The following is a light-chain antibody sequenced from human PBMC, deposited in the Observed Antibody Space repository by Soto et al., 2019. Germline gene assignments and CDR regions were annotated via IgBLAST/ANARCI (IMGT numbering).Light chain of an antibody. V-gene: IGLV4-60*02. CDR1: SGHRSYI. J-gene: IGLJ2*01. CDR2: LEGSGSY. CDR3: ETWDSNIRV. Sequence: QPVLTQSSSASASLGSSVKLTCTLSSGHRSYIIAWHQQQPGKAPRYLMKLEGSGSYNKGSGVPDRFSGSSSGADRYLTMSNLQEEDEADYYCETWDSNIRVFGGGTQLTVL.